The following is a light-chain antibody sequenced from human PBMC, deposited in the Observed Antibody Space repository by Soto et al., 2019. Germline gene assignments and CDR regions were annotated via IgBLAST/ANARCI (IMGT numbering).Light chain of an antibody. V-gene: IGKV3-15*01. CDR3: QQYSNWPPWT. CDR2: GAS. CDR1: QSVSSN. Sequence: EIVMTQSPATLSVSPGERATLSCRASQSVSSNLAWHQQKPGQAPRLLIYGASTRATGIPARFSGSGSGTDFTLTISSLQSEDFAVYYCQQYSNWPPWTFGQGTKVEIK. J-gene: IGKJ1*01.